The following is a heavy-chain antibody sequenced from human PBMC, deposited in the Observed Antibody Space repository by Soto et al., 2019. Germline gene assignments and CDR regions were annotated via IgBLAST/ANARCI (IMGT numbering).Heavy chain of an antibody. J-gene: IGHJ4*02. Sequence: QVQLVQSGAEVKKPGSSVQVYCKASGCTFSSYTISWLRQAPGQGLEWMGRIIPIRGIANYAPKFQGSVTTTAEKSTSTAYMERSSLRSENTAEYYGARYGNSSWYWYFDYWGQGTLVTVSS. CDR1: GCTFSSYT. CDR3: ARYGNSSWYWYFDY. CDR2: IIPIRGIA. V-gene: IGHV1-69*02. D-gene: IGHD6-13*01.